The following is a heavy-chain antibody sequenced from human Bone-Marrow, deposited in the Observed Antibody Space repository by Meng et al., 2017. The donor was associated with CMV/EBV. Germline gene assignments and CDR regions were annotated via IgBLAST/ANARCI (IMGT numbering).Heavy chain of an antibody. CDR1: GYTFTGYY. D-gene: IGHD3-22*01. V-gene: IGHV1-2*02. CDR2: INPNSGGT. Sequence: ASVKVSCKASGYTFTGYYMHWVRQAPGQGLEWMGWINPNSGGTNYAQKFQGRVTMTRDTSISTAYMELSRLRSDDTAVYYCAHSYYYDTHHMDVWGQGTTVTVSS. CDR3: AHSYYYDTHHMDV. J-gene: IGHJ6*02.